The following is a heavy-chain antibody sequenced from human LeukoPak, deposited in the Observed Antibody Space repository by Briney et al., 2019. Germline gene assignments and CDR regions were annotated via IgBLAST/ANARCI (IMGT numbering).Heavy chain of an antibody. Sequence: SETLSLTCIVSGASISSGNYYWSWIRQPPGKGLEWIGYIYHSGSTYYNPSLKSRVTISVDRSKNQFSLKLSSVTAADTAVYYCARYDGITMIGGAFDIWGQGTMVTVSS. CDR3: ARYDGITMIGGAFDI. J-gene: IGHJ3*02. D-gene: IGHD3-10*01. CDR2: IYHSGST. CDR1: GASISSGNYY. V-gene: IGHV4-30-2*01.